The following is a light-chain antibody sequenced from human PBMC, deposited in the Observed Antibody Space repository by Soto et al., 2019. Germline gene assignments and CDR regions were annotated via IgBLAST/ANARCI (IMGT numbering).Light chain of an antibody. CDR1: SSDVGVYNY. V-gene: IGLV2-11*01. Sequence: QSALTQPRSVSGSPGQSVTISCTGTSSDVGVYNYVSWYQHHPGKAPKLMIYDVSKRPSGVPDRFSGSKSGNTASLTISGLQAEDEADYYCCSFAGSYTLGVFGGGTKLTVL. CDR2: DVS. J-gene: IGLJ2*01. CDR3: CSFAGSYTLGV.